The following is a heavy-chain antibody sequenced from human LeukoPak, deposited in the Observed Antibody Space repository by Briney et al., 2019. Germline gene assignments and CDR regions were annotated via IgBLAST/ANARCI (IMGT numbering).Heavy chain of an antibody. J-gene: IGHJ1*01. V-gene: IGHV4-59*08. CDR3: ARHGSTSSDDYFQH. D-gene: IGHD2/OR15-2a*01. CDR1: GGSMSSYY. CDR2: IYYSGTT. Sequence: PSETLSLTCTVSGGSMSSYYWSWIRQPPGKGLEWIGYIYYSGTTDYNPSLKSQVTMSVDTSTNQFSLKMSSVTAADTAVYYCARHGSTSSDDYFQHWGQGTLVTVSS.